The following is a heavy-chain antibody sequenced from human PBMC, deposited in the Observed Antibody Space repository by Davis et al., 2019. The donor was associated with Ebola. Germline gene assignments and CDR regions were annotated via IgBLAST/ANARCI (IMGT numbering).Heavy chain of an antibody. V-gene: IGHV3-30*18. CDR1: GFTFSSYG. CDR3: AKAPYSSGLTFDY. J-gene: IGHJ4*02. D-gene: IGHD6-19*01. CDR2: ISYDGSNK. Sequence: GGSLRLSCAASGFTFSSYGMHWVRQAPGKGLEWVAVISYDGSNKYYADSVKGRFTISRDNSKNTLYLQMNSLRAEDTAVYYCAKAPYSSGLTFDYWGQGTLVTVSS.